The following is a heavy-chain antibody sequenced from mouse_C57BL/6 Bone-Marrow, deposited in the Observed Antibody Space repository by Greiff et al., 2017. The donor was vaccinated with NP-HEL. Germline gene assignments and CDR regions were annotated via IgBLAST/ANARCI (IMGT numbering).Heavy chain of an antibody. Sequence: VKLMESGAELMKPGASVKLSCKASGYTFTGYWIEWVKQRPGHGLEWIGEIFPGNGSTNYNEKFKGKATFTVDTSSNTAYMQLSSLTTEDSAIECCASEDYDGDSYPWYFDVWGTGTTVTVSS. CDR3: ASEDYDGDSYPWYFDV. CDR2: IFPGNGST. V-gene: IGHV1-9*01. J-gene: IGHJ1*03. D-gene: IGHD1-1*01. CDR1: GYTFTGYW.